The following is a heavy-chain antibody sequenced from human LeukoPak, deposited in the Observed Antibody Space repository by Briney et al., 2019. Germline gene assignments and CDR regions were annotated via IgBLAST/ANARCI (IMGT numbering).Heavy chain of an antibody. CDR2: IIPILGIA. CDR3: ARDGEAANYGMDV. V-gene: IGHV1-69*04. CDR1: GGTFSSYT. J-gene: IGHJ6*02. D-gene: IGHD2-15*01. Sequence: SVKVSCKASGGTFSSYTISWVRQAPGQGLEWMGRIIPILGIANYAQKFQGRVTITADKSASTAYMELSSLRSEDTAVYYCARDGEAANYGMDVWGQGTTVTVSS.